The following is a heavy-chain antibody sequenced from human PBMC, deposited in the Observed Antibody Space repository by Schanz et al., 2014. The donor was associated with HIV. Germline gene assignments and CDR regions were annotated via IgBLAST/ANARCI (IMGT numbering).Heavy chain of an antibody. Sequence: QVQLQESGPGLVKPSQTLSLTCTVSGGSISHYFWNWIRQPAGKGLEWIGRIYPSGNTNYNPSLKSRVTISVDTSKNQFSLKLPSVTAADTAVYYCARGWQVGATSDYFDRWGQGTRVTVSS. D-gene: IGHD1-26*01. CDR3: ARGWQVGATSDYFDR. CDR1: GGSISHYF. J-gene: IGHJ4*02. CDR2: IYPSGNT. V-gene: IGHV4-4*07.